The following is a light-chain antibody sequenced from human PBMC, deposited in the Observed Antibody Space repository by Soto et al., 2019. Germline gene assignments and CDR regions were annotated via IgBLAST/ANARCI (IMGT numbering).Light chain of an antibody. CDR2: AAS. J-gene: IGKJ1*01. Sequence: DIQLTQSPSFLSASVGDRVTLTCRASQGISSYLAWYQQKPGKAPKLLIYAASTWQSGVPSRFSGSGSGTEFTLTISSLQPEDFATYCCQQLNSYPPWTFGQGTRLEIK. CDR1: QGISSY. CDR3: QQLNSYPPWT. V-gene: IGKV1-9*01.